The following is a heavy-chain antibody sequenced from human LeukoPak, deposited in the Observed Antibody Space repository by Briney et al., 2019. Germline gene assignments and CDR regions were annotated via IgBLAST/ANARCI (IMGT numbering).Heavy chain of an antibody. CDR1: GDSVNNNHHN. CDR3: ARNSPVYWNFDL. Sequence: SETLSLTCTVSGDSVNNNHHNWAWIRQPPGKGQEWVGSLYYTGTTYYNPSLGSRVTMSVDSSNNQLSLTLTSVTAADTAIYYCARNSPVYWNFDLWGRGTLVSVSS. CDR2: LYYTGTT. J-gene: IGHJ2*01. D-gene: IGHD2/OR15-2a*01. V-gene: IGHV4-39*01.